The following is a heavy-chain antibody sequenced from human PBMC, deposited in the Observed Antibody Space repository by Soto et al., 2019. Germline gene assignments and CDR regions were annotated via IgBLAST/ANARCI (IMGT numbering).Heavy chain of an antibody. D-gene: IGHD2-15*01. Sequence: QVQLQESGPGLVKPSETLSLTCTVSGGSISSYYWSWIRQPPGKGLEWIGYIYYSGSTNYNPSLNSRVSISVDTSKNQFSLKLSSVTAADTAVYYCAREGYCSGGSCYAFDPWGQGTLVTVSS. CDR3: AREGYCSGGSCYAFDP. CDR1: GGSISSYY. CDR2: IYYSGST. J-gene: IGHJ5*02. V-gene: IGHV4-59*01.